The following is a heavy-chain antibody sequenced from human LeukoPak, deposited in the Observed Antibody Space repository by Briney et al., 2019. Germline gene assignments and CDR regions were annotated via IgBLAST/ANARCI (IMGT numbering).Heavy chain of an antibody. CDR2: IYYSGST. CDR3: ARRPAVPAMVTS. J-gene: IGHJ5*02. V-gene: IGHV4-39*01. D-gene: IGHD5-18*01. Sequence: ASETLSLTCTVSGGSISSSSYYWGWIRQPPGKGLEWIGSIYYSGSTYYNPSLKSRVTISVDTSKNQISLKLSSVTAADTAVYYCARRPAVPAMVTSWGQGTLVTVSS. CDR1: GGSISSSSYY.